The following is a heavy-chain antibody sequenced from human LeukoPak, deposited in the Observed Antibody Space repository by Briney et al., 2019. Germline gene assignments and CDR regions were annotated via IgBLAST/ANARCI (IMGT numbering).Heavy chain of an antibody. Sequence: PGESLKISCKGSGYSFTSYWIGWVRQMPGKGLEWMAIIYPDDSDIRYSPSFQGQVTISADKSISTAYLQWSSLQASDTAMYYCARSFGNSGYYSSFDYWGQGTQVTVSS. CDR1: GYSFTSYW. J-gene: IGHJ4*02. V-gene: IGHV5-51*01. CDR2: IYPDDSDI. D-gene: IGHD3-22*01. CDR3: ARSFGNSGYYSSFDY.